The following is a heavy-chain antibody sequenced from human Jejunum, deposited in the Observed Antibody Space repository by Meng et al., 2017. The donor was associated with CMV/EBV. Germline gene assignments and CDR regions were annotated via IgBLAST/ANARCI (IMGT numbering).Heavy chain of an antibody. CDR2: ISIYGRNE. CDR3: ARQQGYFDSTMAYFDS. CDR1: LSTYA. Sequence: LSTYAMDWVRQAPGKGLECVAIISIYGRNEYYADSVKGRFTISRDDSKNTVYLEMNNLKPDDTAIYYCARQQGYFDSTMAYFDSWGQGTQVTVSS. V-gene: IGHV3-30*03. D-gene: IGHD2/OR15-2a*01. J-gene: IGHJ4*02.